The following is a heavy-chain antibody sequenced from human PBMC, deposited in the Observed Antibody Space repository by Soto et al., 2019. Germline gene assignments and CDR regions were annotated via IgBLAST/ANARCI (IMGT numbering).Heavy chain of an antibody. D-gene: IGHD1-26*01. J-gene: IGHJ2*01. Sequence: QVQLVQSGAEVKKPGSSVKVSCKASGGTFSSYAISWVRQAPGQGLEWMGGIIPIFGTANYAQKFQGRVTINADETTSTAIMDVGSLRSEDTAVYYWARAVGQSVSAAGSCYCVLWGRGTLVVFSS. CDR2: IIPIFGTA. CDR3: ARAVGQSVSAAGSCYCVL. V-gene: IGHV1-69*12. CDR1: GGTFSSYA.